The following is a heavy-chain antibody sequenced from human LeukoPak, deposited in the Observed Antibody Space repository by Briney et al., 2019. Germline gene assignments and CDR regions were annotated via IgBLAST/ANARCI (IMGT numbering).Heavy chain of an antibody. V-gene: IGHV3-21*04. Sequence: GGSLRPSCAASGFTFSSYGMNWFRQTPGKGLEWVSFISSSSGSIYYAHSVKGRFTISRDNAKNSLHLHMDSLRVEDTAVYYCARGRNWFDPWGQGTLVTVSS. CDR3: ARGRNWFDP. J-gene: IGHJ5*02. CDR1: GFTFSSYG. CDR2: ISSSSGSI.